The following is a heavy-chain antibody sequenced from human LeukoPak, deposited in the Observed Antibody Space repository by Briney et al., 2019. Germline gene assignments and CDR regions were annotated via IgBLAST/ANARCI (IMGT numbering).Heavy chain of an antibody. J-gene: IGHJ4*02. CDR2: INHSGST. CDR3: ARGRMRIPLDY. D-gene: IGHD5-18*01. V-gene: IGHV4-39*07. CDR1: GGSISSGDYY. Sequence: SETLSLTCTVSGGSISSGDYYWSWIRQPPGKGLEWIGEINHSGSTDYNPSLKSRVTISVDTSKNQFSLKLSSVTAADTAVYYCARGRMRIPLDYWGQGTLVTVSS.